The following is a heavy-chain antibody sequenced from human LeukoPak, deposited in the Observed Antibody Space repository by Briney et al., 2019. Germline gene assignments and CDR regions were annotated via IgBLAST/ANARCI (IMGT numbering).Heavy chain of an antibody. CDR3: ARAGNSSSGGQDY. D-gene: IGHD6-6*01. J-gene: IGHJ4*02. CDR2: ISYDGSNK. CDR1: GFTFSISA. Sequence: QPGRSPRLSCAAPGFTFSISAMHWVREAPGKGLGWVAVISYDGSNKYYADSVKGRFTISRDNAKNTLYLQMNSLRAEDTAVYYCARAGNSSSGGQDYWGQGTLVTVSS. V-gene: IGHV3-30-3*01.